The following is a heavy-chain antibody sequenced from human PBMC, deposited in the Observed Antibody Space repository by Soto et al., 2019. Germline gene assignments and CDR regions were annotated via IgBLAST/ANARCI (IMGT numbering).Heavy chain of an antibody. Sequence: SETLSLTCTVSGGSISSEGYYWSWFRQLPGKGLEWIGDIYYSGTTYHNPSLRSRLTISGDASKNQFSLKLSSVTAADTALYYCARGRGYSHGPYYLDYWGQGTLVTVSS. V-gene: IGHV4-31*03. CDR3: ARGRGYSHGPYYLDY. J-gene: IGHJ4*02. CDR1: GGSISSEGYY. CDR2: IYYSGTT. D-gene: IGHD5-18*01.